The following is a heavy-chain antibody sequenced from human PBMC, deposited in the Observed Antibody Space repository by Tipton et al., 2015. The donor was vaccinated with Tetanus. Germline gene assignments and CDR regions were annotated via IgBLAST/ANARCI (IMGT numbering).Heavy chain of an antibody. CDR2: IFDSGTT. V-gene: IGHV4-39*01. D-gene: IGHD1-1*01. CDR1: GGSISSSDYY. J-gene: IGHJ2*01. Sequence: TLSLTCSVSGGSISSSDYYWGWIRQPPGKRLEWIGSIFDSGTTHYSPSLRSRITMSVDRANNQFSLRLSSGTAADAAVYYCARRVNDRQESAVSWYFDLWGRGTLVTVSS. CDR3: ARRVNDRQESAVSWYFDL.